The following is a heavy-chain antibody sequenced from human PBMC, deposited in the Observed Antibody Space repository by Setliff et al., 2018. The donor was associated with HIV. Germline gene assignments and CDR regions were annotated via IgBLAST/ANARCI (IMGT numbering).Heavy chain of an antibody. CDR3: ARLSGGMVPNY. D-gene: IGHD3-10*01. J-gene: IGHJ4*02. Sequence: PSETLSLTCAVSNGSVSSNNWWTWVRQPPGKDLEWIGEISQTGSTNYNPSLKSRVTISVDKSNNHFPLKVKSLTAADTAVYFCARLSGGMVPNYWGQGTLVTVSS. V-gene: IGHV4-4*02. CDR2: ISQTGST. CDR1: NGSVSSNNW.